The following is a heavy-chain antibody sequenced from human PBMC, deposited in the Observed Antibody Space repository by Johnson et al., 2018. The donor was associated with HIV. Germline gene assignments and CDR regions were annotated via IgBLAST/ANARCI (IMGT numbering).Heavy chain of an antibody. Sequence: QVHLVESGGGAVQPGRSLRLSCVVSGFSLSSYAMHWVRQAPGKGLEWVAAISHDGNDEYYADSVKGRFTISGDNSKNTLYLQMNSLRAEATAVYYCARWPIAVAGSDLEGKAFDIWGQGTMVTVSS. CDR2: ISHDGNDE. D-gene: IGHD6-19*01. CDR3: ARWPIAVAGSDLEGKAFDI. V-gene: IGHV3-30*04. CDR1: GFSLSSYA. J-gene: IGHJ3*02.